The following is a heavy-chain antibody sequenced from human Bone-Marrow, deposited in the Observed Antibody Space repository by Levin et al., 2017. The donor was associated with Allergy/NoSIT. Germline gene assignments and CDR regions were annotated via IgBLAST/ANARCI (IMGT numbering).Heavy chain of an antibody. V-gene: IGHV3-48*01. CDR1: GFRFRDFG. CDR2: IAGGDTTT. J-gene: IGHJ4*02. Sequence: GGSLRLSCAASGFRFRDFGMSWVRQAPGKGLQWVSYIAGGDTTTHYADSVKGRFSISRDNAKNSLYLQMDSLRVEDTAVYYCARERHSYGGPYYFDYWGQGSLVTVSS. CDR3: ARERHSYGGPYYFDY. D-gene: IGHD5-18*01.